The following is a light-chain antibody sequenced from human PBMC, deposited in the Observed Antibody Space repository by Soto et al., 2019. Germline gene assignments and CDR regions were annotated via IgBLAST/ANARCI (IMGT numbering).Light chain of an antibody. CDR3: SSYTSTSTRV. CDR2: EVS. V-gene: IGLV2-14*01. Sequence: QSVLTQPASVSGSPGQSITISCTGTSSDVGGYNYVSWYQQHPGKAPKLMIYEVSNRPSGVSHRFSGSKSGNTASLTISGLLAEDEADYYCSSYTSTSTRVFGGGTKLTVL. J-gene: IGLJ2*01. CDR1: SSDVGGYNY.